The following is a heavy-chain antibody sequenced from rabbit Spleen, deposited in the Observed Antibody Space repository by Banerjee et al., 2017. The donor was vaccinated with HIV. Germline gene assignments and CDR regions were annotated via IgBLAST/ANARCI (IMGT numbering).Heavy chain of an antibody. CDR1: GFSFNRGYD. V-gene: IGHV1S40*01. CDR3: ARDAGTSFSTYGMDL. Sequence: QSLEESGGGLVKPEGSLTLTCTASGFSFNRGYDMCWVLQAPGKGLEWIACIYAGSSGSTYSATWAKGRFTISKTSSTTVTLQMTSLTAADTATYFCARDAGTSFSTYGMDLWGPGTLVTVS. CDR2: IYAGSSGST. D-gene: IGHD8-1*01. J-gene: IGHJ6*01.